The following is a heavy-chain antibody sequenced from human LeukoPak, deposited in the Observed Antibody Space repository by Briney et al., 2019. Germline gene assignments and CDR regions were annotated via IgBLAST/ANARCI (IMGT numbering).Heavy chain of an antibody. Sequence: PSGTLSLTCGVSGRSISISNWRSSARQRPGKGLDWIGRIYTSGHTNYNPSLKSRVTMSVDTSKTQVCLKLSSVTAADTAVYYCAGGVVSGYYPHYFYYYMDVWGKGTTVTVSS. CDR2: IYTSGHT. V-gene: IGHV4-4*02. CDR3: AGGVVSGYYPHYFYYYMDV. D-gene: IGHD3-22*01. CDR1: GRSISISNW. J-gene: IGHJ6*03.